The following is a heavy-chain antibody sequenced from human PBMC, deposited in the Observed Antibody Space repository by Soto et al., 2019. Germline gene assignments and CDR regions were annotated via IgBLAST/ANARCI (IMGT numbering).Heavy chain of an antibody. Sequence: GASVKVSCKASGYTFTSYGISWVRQAPGQGLEWMGWISAYNGNTNYAQKLQGRVTMTTDTSTSTAYMELRSLRSDDTAVYYCASNLGASPEVAFDIWGQGTMVTVSS. J-gene: IGHJ3*02. V-gene: IGHV1-18*01. CDR1: GYTFTSYG. CDR2: ISAYNGNT. D-gene: IGHD1-26*01. CDR3: ASNLGASPEVAFDI.